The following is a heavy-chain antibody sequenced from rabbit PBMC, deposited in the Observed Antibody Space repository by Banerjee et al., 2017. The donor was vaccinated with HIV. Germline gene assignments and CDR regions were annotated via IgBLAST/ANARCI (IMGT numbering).Heavy chain of an antibody. D-gene: IGHD2-1*01. CDR1: GFSFSSSYY. CDR3: VRDGSYDDYYFNL. V-gene: IGHV1S40*01. Sequence: QSLEESGGDLVKPGASLTLTCTASGFSFSSSYYMCWVRQAPGKGLEWIGCIYAGSSGSAYYASWAQGRFTISKTSSTTVTLQMTSLTAADTATYFCVRDGSYDDYYFNLWGQGTLVTVS. CDR2: IYAGSSGSA. J-gene: IGHJ4*01.